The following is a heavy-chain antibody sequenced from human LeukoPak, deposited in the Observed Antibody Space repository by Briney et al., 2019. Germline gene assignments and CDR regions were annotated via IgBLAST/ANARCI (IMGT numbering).Heavy chain of an antibody. Sequence: ASVKVSCKASGYTFTSYGISWVRQAPGQRLEWMGWINAGNGNTKYSQKFQGRVTITRDTSASTAYMELSSLRSEDTAVYYCARSLTDYDFWSGYQLDNWFDPWGQGTLVTVSS. D-gene: IGHD3-3*01. J-gene: IGHJ5*02. CDR2: INAGNGNT. V-gene: IGHV1-3*01. CDR3: ARSLTDYDFWSGYQLDNWFDP. CDR1: GYTFTSYG.